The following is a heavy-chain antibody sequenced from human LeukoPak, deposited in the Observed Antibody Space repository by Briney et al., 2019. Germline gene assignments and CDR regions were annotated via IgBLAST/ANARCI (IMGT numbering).Heavy chain of an antibody. CDR3: ARDSPFGFY. V-gene: IGHV3-7*01. CDR1: GFTFXDYW. Sequence: LXLSXAAXGFTFXDYWMSWVRQAPGKXLEWVANIKQDGSEKNYVDSVKGRFIISRDNAKNSLYLQMNSLRAEDTAVYYCARDSPFGFYWGQGTLVTVSS. D-gene: IGHD3-10*01. CDR2: IKQDGSEK. J-gene: IGHJ4*02.